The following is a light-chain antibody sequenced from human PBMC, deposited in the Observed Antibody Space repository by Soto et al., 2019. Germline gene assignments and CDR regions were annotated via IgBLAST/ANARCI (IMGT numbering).Light chain of an antibody. Sequence: QSVLTQPASVSGSPGQSITISCTGTSSDVGGYNYVSWYQQHPGKAPKLMIYEVSNRPSGISNRFSGSKSGNTASLTISGLQAEDEADYYCISYTSGSTLYVFGTGTQLTVL. J-gene: IGLJ1*01. CDR2: EVS. CDR3: ISYTSGSTLYV. CDR1: SSDVGGYNY. V-gene: IGLV2-14*01.